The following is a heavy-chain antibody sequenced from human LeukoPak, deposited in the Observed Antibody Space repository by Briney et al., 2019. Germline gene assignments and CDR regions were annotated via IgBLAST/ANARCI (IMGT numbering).Heavy chain of an antibody. D-gene: IGHD3-22*01. CDR2: ISWNSGSI. CDR1: GFTFDDYA. V-gene: IGHV3-9*01. J-gene: IGHJ3*02. Sequence: GGSLRLSCAASGFTFDDYAMHWVRQAPGKGLEWVSGISWNSGSIGYADSVKGRFTISRDNAKNSLYLQMNSLRAEDTALYYCAKDIRPGELYDSSGYIWGQGTMVTVSS. CDR3: AKDIRPGELYDSSGYI.